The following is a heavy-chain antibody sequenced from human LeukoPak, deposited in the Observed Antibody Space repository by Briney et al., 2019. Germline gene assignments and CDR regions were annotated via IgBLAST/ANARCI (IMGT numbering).Heavy chain of an antibody. V-gene: IGHV3-53*01. D-gene: IGHD5/OR15-5a*01. Sequence: GSLRLSCAGSGFTGRNNYISWVRQAPGEGLGGVSVIYSGGSTYYADSVKGRFTISRDSSKNTLYLQMNSLRAEDTAVYYCARDSLGMSTLDSWGQGTLVTVSS. CDR2: IYSGGST. CDR1: GFTGRNNY. J-gene: IGHJ4*02. CDR3: ARDSLGMSTLDS.